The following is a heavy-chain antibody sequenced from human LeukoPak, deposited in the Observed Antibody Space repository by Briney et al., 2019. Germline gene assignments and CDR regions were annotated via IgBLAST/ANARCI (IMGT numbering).Heavy chain of an antibody. CDR3: AKSRGYYYDSSGYPNYFHY. J-gene: IGHJ4*02. V-gene: IGHV3-23*01. D-gene: IGHD3-22*01. CDR1: GFTFSSYA. CDR2: ISGSGGNT. Sequence: GGSLRLSCAASGFTFSSYAMTWVRQAPGMGLEWVSTISGSGGNTYYADSVKGRFTISRDNSKNTLYLQMNSLRAEDTAVYYCAKSRGYYYDSSGYPNYFHYWGQGTLVTVSS.